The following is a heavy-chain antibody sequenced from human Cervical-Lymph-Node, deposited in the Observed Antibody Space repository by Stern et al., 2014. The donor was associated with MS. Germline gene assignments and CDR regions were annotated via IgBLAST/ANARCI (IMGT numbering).Heavy chain of an antibody. CDR2: ISSDSTYI. J-gene: IGHJ4*02. D-gene: IGHD6-6*01. Sequence: MQLVQSGGGLVKPGGSLRLSCVGSGFTFSSYTMNWVRQAPGKGLEWVSSISSDSTYIYYADSLKGRFTISRDNAKNSLYLQMNSLRAEDTAVYYCARDPGSSSGYWGQGTLVTVSS. CDR3: ARDPGSSSGY. V-gene: IGHV3-21*01. CDR1: GFTFSSYT.